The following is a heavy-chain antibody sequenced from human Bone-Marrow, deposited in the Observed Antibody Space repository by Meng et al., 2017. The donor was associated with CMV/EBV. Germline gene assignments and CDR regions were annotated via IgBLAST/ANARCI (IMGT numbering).Heavy chain of an antibody. J-gene: IGHJ4*02. Sequence: GGSLRLSCAASGFTFDDYGMSWVRQAPGKGLEWVSGINWNGGSTGYADSVKGRFTISRDNAKNSLYLQMNSLRAEDTAVYYCARDGRSSSWYRATDYWGQGTLVTVSS. CDR3: ARDGRSSSWYRATDY. CDR1: GFTFDDYG. D-gene: IGHD6-13*01. CDR2: INWNGGST. V-gene: IGHV3-20*04.